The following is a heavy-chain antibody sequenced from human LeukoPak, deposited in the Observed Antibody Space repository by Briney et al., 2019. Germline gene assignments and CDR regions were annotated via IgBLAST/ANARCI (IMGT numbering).Heavy chain of an antibody. J-gene: IGHJ6*02. Sequence: SGGSLRLSCAASGFTFSDHYMDWVRQAPGKGLEWVGRTRNKANSYTTEYAASVKGRFTISRDDSKNSLYLQMNSLKTEGTAVYYCARTGGVYGMDVWGQGTTVTVS. CDR1: GFTFSDHY. CDR2: TRNKANSYTT. CDR3: ARTGGVYGMDV. V-gene: IGHV3-72*01.